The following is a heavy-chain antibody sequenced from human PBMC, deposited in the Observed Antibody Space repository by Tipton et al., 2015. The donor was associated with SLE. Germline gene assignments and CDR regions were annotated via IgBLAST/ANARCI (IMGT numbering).Heavy chain of an antibody. J-gene: IGHJ4*02. CDR3: ARDGYSYPFDY. CDR1: GDSFSRHTYL. D-gene: IGHD5-18*01. Sequence: LRLSCTVSGDSFSRHTYLWGWIRQPPGKGLEWIGDIYYTGNTYYNPSLKSRVSISVDTSKNQFSLSLISVTAADTAVYYCARDGYSYPFDYWGQGTLVSVSS. V-gene: IGHV4-39*07. CDR2: IYYTGNT.